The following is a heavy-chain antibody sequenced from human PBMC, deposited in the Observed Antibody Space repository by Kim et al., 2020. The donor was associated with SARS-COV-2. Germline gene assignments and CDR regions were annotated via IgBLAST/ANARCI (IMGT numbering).Heavy chain of an antibody. CDR2: IIPILGIA. J-gene: IGHJ6*02. D-gene: IGHD3-10*02. Sequence: SVKVSCKASGDTFSSYAISWVRQAPGQGLEWMGRIIPILGIANYAQKFQGRVTITADKSTSTAYMELSSLRSEDTAVYYCAREAVRGVYYGLDVWGQGT. V-gene: IGHV1-69*04. CDR3: AREAVRGVYYGLDV. CDR1: GDTFSSYA.